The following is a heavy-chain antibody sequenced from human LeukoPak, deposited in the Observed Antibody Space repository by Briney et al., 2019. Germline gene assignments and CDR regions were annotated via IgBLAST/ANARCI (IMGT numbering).Heavy chain of an antibody. CDR1: GYTLTELS. Sequence: ASVQVSCKVSGYTLTELSMHWVRQAPGKGLEWMGGFDPEDGETIYAQKFQGRVTMTEDTSTDTAYMELSSLRSEDTAVYYCATASYYDSSGLHLYYFDYWGQGTLVTVSS. CDR3: ATASYYDSSGLHLYYFDY. J-gene: IGHJ4*02. V-gene: IGHV1-24*01. D-gene: IGHD3-22*01. CDR2: FDPEDGET.